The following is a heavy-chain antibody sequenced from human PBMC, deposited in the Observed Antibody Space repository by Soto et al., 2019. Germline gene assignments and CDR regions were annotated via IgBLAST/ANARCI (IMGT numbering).Heavy chain of an antibody. D-gene: IGHD3-22*01. CDR2: IIPIFGTA. Sequence: GASVKVSCKASGSPFSNYAISWGRQAPGQGLEWMGGIIPIFGTANYAQKFQGRVTITADESTSTAYMELSSLRSEDTAVYYCARGYRNAFDIWGQGTMVTVSS. V-gene: IGHV1-69*13. J-gene: IGHJ3*02. CDR1: GSPFSNYA. CDR3: ARGYRNAFDI.